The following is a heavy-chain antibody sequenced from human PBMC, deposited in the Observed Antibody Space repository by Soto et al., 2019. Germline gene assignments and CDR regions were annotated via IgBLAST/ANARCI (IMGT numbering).Heavy chain of an antibody. CDR3: ARIRAGYSSSWYYFDY. V-gene: IGHV2-70*01. D-gene: IGHD6-13*01. CDR2: IDWDDDK. CDR1: GFSLSTSGIC. J-gene: IGHJ4*02. Sequence: SGPTLANPTHTLTLTCTFSGFSLSTSGICVSWIRQPPGKALEWLALIDWDDDKYYSTSLKTRLTISKDNSKNHVVLTMTNMEPVDTATYYCARIRAGYSSSWYYFDYWGQGTLVTVSS.